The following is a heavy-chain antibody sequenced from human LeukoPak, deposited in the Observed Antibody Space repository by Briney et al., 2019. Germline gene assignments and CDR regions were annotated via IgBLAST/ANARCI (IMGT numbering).Heavy chain of an antibody. CDR2: ISGSGGSP. CDR3: ARSLGYSYINDY. Sequence: GGSLRLSCAASGFTFGSYAMSWVRQAPGKGLEWVSTISGSGGSPYYADSVKGRFTISRDNSKNTLYLQMNSLRAEDTALYYCARSLGYSYINDYWGQATLVTVSS. J-gene: IGHJ4*02. D-gene: IGHD5-18*01. CDR1: GFTFGSYA. V-gene: IGHV3-23*01.